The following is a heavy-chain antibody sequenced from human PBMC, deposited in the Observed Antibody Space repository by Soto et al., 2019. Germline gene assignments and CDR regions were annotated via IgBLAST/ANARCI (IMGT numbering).Heavy chain of an antibody. V-gene: IGHV1-2*04. Sequence: ASVKVSCKASGYTFTGYYMHWVRQAPGQGLEWMGWINPNSGGTNYAQKFQGWVTMTRDTSISTAYVELSRLRSDDTAVYYCARESVSMVRGVIITTYYYYGMDVWGQGTTVTVSS. CDR3: ARESVSMVRGVIITTYYYYGMDV. J-gene: IGHJ6*02. CDR2: INPNSGGT. CDR1: GYTFTGYY. D-gene: IGHD3-10*01.